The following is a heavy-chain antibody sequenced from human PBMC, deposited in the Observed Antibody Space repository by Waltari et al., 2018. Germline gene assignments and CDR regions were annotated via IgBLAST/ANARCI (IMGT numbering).Heavy chain of an antibody. CDR3: ARDKGRAHTYMDV. V-gene: IGHV3-53*01. D-gene: IGHD2-15*01. Sequence: EVQLVESGGGLIQPGGSLRLSCAASGFTVSSNYMSWVRQAPGKGLEWVSVIYSGGGTYYANPVKGRFTISRDNTKNTLYLQMNSLRAEDTAVYYCARDKGRAHTYMDVWGQGTTVTVSS. J-gene: IGHJ6*02. CDR1: GFTVSSNY. CDR2: IYSGGGT.